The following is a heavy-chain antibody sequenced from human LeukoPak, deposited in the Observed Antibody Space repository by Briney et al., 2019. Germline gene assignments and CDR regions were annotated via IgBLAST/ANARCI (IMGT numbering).Heavy chain of an antibody. Sequence: SETLSLTCTVSGGSISAHYWSWIRQPAGKGLEWIGRISTTGTTNYSPSLKSRFTMSRDTSRNQFSLKLNSVTAADTAVYYCAREVELARHCDYWGQGTLVTVSS. D-gene: IGHD5-24*01. CDR3: AREVELARHCDY. V-gene: IGHV4-4*07. CDR2: ISTTGTT. CDR1: GGSISAHY. J-gene: IGHJ4*02.